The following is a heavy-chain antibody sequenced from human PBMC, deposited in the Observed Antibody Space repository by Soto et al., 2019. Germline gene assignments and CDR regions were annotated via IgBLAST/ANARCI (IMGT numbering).Heavy chain of an antibody. J-gene: IGHJ6*02. CDR3: ARPGFSYYYYYGMDV. Sequence: RQPPGKGLEWIGEINHSGSTNYNPSLKSRVTISVDTSKNQFSLKLSSVTAADTAVYYCARPGFSYYYYYGMDVWGQGTTVTVSS. V-gene: IGHV4-34*01. CDR2: INHSGST.